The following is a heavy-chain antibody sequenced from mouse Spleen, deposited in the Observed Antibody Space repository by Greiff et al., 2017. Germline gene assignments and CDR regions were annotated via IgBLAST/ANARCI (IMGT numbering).Heavy chain of an antibody. V-gene: IGHV5-9*04. CDR3: ARWYYDGPAWFAY. CDR2: ISSGGGNT. CDR1: GFTFSSYT. Sequence: EVKVVESGGGLVKPGGSLKLSCAASGFTFSSYTMSWVRQTPAKRLEWVATISSGGGNTYYPDSVKGRFTISRDNARNTLYLQMSSLRSEDTAMYYCARWYYDGPAWFAYWGQGTLVTVSA. J-gene: IGHJ3*01. D-gene: IGHD2-1*01.